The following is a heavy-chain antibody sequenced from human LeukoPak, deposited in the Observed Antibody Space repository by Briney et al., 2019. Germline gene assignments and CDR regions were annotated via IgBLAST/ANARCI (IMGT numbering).Heavy chain of an antibody. J-gene: IGHJ5*02. CDR2: IYYSGST. CDR3: ARDKGISSAIDL. Sequence: TSETLSLTCSVSGGSISSYYWSWTRQPPGKGLEWIGYIYYSGSTNYNPSLESRVTMSVDTSKNQFSLKLSSVTAADTAVYYCARDKGISSAIDLWGQGTLVTVSS. D-gene: IGHD6-6*01. CDR1: GGSISSYY. V-gene: IGHV4-59*01.